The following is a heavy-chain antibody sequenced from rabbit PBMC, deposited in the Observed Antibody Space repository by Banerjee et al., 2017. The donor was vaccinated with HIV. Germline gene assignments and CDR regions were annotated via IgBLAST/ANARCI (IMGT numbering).Heavy chain of an antibody. D-gene: IGHD4-1*01. J-gene: IGHJ4*01. CDR1: GLDFGSSYW. CDR3: ARDLAGVIGWNFNL. CDR2: IYTGSGAT. Sequence: QEQLKETGGGLVQPGGSLTLTCKASGLDFGSSYWICWVRQAPGKGLEWIGCIYTGSGATYYASWAKGRFTISKASSTTVTLQMTSLTAADTATYFCARDLAGVIGWNFNLWGQGTLVTVS. V-gene: IGHV1S45*01.